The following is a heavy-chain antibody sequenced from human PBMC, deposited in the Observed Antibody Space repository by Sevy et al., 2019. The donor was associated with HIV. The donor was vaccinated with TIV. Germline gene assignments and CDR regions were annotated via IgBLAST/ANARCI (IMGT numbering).Heavy chain of an antibody. D-gene: IGHD3-22*01. CDR3: AKDSGYYYASRGYFGMDV. CDR2: ISGRGGST. CDR1: GFTFSSYA. J-gene: IGHJ6*02. V-gene: IGHV3-23*01. Sequence: GGSLRLSCAASGFTFSSYAMSWVRQAPGKGLEWVSAISGRGGSTYYADSVKGRFTISRDNSKSTLYLQMNSLRAEDTAVYYCAKDSGYYYASRGYFGMDVWGQGTAVTVSS.